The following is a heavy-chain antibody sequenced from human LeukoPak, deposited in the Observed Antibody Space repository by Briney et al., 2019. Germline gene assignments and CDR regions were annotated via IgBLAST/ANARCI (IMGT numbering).Heavy chain of an antibody. Sequence: GGSLRLSCAASGFTVSSNYMSWVRQAPGKGLEWVSVIYSGGSTYYADSVKGRFTISRDNSKNTLYLQMNSLRAEDTAVYYCARDLRTDYGDYYYYGMDVWGQGTTVTVSS. CDR2: IYSGGST. D-gene: IGHD4-17*01. CDR3: ARDLRTDYGDYYYYGMDV. CDR1: GFTVSSNY. V-gene: IGHV3-66*01. J-gene: IGHJ6*02.